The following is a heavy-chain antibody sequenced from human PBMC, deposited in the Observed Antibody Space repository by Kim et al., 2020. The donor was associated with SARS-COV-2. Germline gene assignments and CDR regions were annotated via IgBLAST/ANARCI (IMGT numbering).Heavy chain of an antibody. J-gene: IGHJ6*02. CDR1: GYTFTSYA. D-gene: IGHD2-8*01. V-gene: IGHV7-4-1*02. CDR2: INTNTGNP. Sequence: ASVKVSCKASGYTFTSYAMNWVRQAPGQGLEWMGWINTNTGNPTYAQGFTGRFVFSLDTSVSTAYLQISSLKAEDTAVYYCASPATNGPYYYYYGMDVWGQGTTVTVSS. CDR3: ASPATNGPYYYYYGMDV.